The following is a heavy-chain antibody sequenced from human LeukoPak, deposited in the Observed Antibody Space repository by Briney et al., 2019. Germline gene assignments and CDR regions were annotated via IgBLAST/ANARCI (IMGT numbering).Heavy chain of an antibody. J-gene: IGHJ4*02. CDR2: IYDTGTT. D-gene: IGHD4-23*01. CDR1: GFSFSSYA. Sequence: GGSLRLSCAASGFSFSSYAMSWVRQAPGKGLECVSNIYDTGTTYYADSVKGRVSISRDNAKNTVYLQMNGLRAEDTAVYYCAGYGGNSFWGQGTLVTVSS. CDR3: AGYGGNSF. V-gene: IGHV3-23*05.